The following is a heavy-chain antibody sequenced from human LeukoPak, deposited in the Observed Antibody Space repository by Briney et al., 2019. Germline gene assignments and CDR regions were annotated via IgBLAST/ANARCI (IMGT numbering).Heavy chain of an antibody. D-gene: IGHD3-10*01. CDR2: IKQDGSEK. V-gene: IGHV3-7*03. Sequence: GRSLRLSCVASGFTFSSFGMHWVRQAPGKGLEWVANIKQDGSEKYYVDSVKGRFTISRDNAKNSLYLQMNSLRAEDTAVYYCARDLRLLWFGEPKSSFDYWGQGTLVTVSS. CDR3: ARDLRLLWFGEPKSSFDY. CDR1: GFTFSSFG. J-gene: IGHJ4*02.